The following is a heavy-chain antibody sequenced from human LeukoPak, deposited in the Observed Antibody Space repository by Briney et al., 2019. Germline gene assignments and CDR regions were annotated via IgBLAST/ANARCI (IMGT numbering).Heavy chain of an antibody. CDR2: IYGNDDK. V-gene: IGHV2-5*01. CDR1: GFSLRTSGVG. D-gene: IGHD3-9*01. Sequence: SGPTLVKPTQTLTLTCTFSGFSLRTSGVGVGWIRQPPGKALEWLALIYGNDDKHHSPSLKNRLTITKDTSRDPVVLTMTNMDPVDTATYYCTHTRRFYDSLTVSCKPVFGQWGLGTRVTVSS. J-gene: IGHJ4*02. CDR3: THTRRFYDSLTVSCKPVFGQ.